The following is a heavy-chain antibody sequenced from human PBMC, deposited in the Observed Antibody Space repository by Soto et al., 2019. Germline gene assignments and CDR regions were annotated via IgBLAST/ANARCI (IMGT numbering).Heavy chain of an antibody. J-gene: IGHJ4*02. CDR3: ARELNTDSSAYYSFAY. CDR1: GYHFTAYG. V-gene: IGHV1-18*01. Sequence: GASVKVSFKTSGYHFTAYGLAWVRQAPGQRPEWMGWVSTNNADTNYAEKFQGRVTMTTDKSTTTTYMELRSLRSDDTAVYYCARELNTDSSAYYSFAYWGQGTLVTVSS. D-gene: IGHD3-22*01. CDR2: VSTNNADT.